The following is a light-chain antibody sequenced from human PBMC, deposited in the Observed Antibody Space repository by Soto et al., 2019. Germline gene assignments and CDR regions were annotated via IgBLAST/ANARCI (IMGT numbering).Light chain of an antibody. Sequence: DIQMTQSPSTLSASVGDRVTITCRASQSISSWLAWYQQKPGKAPKLLIYDASSLKSGVPSSFSGSGSGTEFTLTISSLQPDDFATYYCQHYNSYSEAFGQGTKVDIK. CDR2: DAS. CDR1: QSISSW. J-gene: IGKJ1*01. CDR3: QHYNSYSEA. V-gene: IGKV1-5*01.